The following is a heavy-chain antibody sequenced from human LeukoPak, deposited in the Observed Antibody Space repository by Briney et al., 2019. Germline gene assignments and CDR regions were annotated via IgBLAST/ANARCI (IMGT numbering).Heavy chain of an antibody. J-gene: IGHJ4*02. CDR1: GFTFSTYG. V-gene: IGHV3-23*01. CDR2: ISGSGGST. D-gene: IGHD3-10*01. CDR3: ARVTYGSGTYGAFDY. Sequence: PGGSLRLSCVASGFTFSTYGMSWVRQAPGKGLEWVSTISGSGGSTYYAESVKGRFTISRDNSKNTLYLQMNSLRAEDTAVYYCARVTYGSGTYGAFDYWGQGTLVTVSS.